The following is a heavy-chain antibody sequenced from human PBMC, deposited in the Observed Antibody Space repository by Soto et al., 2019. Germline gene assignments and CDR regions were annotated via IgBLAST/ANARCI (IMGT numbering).Heavy chain of an antibody. J-gene: IGHJ4*02. Sequence: EVQLVESGGGLAQPGRSLRLSCAASGFIFDDYAMHWVRQAPGKGQEWVSGISWQSGSIRYADSVKGRFTISRDNAKNSLYLQMNSLRVEDTALYYCAKDMFSSSSAATFDYWGQGILVTVSS. CDR2: ISWQSGSI. CDR1: GFIFDDYA. D-gene: IGHD6-6*01. CDR3: AKDMFSSSSAATFDY. V-gene: IGHV3-9*01.